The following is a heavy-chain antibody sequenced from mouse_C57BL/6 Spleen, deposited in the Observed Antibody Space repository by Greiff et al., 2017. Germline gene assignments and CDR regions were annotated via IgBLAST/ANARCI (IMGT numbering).Heavy chain of an antibody. D-gene: IGHD2-4*01. Sequence: VQLQQSGAELVRPGASVTLSCKASGYTFTDYEMHWVKQTPVHGLEWIGAIDPETGGTAYNQKFKGKAILTADKSSSTAYMELRSLTSEDSAVYYCTRKWYYDYDWFAYWGQGTLVTVSA. CDR2: IDPETGGT. V-gene: IGHV1-15*01. CDR3: TRKWYYDYDWFAY. J-gene: IGHJ3*01. CDR1: GYTFTDYE.